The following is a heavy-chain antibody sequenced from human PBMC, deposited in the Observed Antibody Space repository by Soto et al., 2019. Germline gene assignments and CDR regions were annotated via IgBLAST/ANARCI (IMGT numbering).Heavy chain of an antibody. Sequence: SETLSLTCIVSDGSITSGSYYWGWIRQPPGKGLEWIGNIYYSGFPYYNPSLKSRVTISVDTSENQFSLILTSVTAADTAVYYCARLGDNWNDPLYWGPGALLTVSS. CDR2: IYYSGFP. D-gene: IGHD1-1*01. V-gene: IGHV4-39*01. J-gene: IGHJ4*02. CDR1: DGSITSGSYY. CDR3: ARLGDNWNDPLY.